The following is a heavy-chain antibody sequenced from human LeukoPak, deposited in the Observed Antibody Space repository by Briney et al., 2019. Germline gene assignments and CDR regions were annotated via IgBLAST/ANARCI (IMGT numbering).Heavy chain of an antibody. CDR2: TRNEANSYTT. Sequence: GGSLRLSCAASGFTFSAHYMDWVRQPPGKGLEWVGRTRNEANSYTTEYAASVKGRFTISRDDSKNSLYLQMNSLKTEDTAVYYCTTDHRTIYGVVFPDYWGQGTLVTVSS. J-gene: IGHJ4*02. CDR1: GFTFSAHY. D-gene: IGHD3-3*01. CDR3: TTDHRTIYGVVFPDY. V-gene: IGHV3-72*01.